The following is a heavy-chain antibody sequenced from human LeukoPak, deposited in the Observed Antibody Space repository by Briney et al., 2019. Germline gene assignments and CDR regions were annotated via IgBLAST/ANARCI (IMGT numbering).Heavy chain of an antibody. Sequence: HTGGTPRLSCAASGFTFSSYGMSWVRQAPGKGLEWVSAISGSGGSTYYADSVKGRFTISRDNSKNTLYLQMNSLRAEDTAVYYCARVGIAAAEYWGQGTLVTVSS. CDR1: GFTFSSYG. V-gene: IGHV3-23*01. D-gene: IGHD6-13*01. J-gene: IGHJ4*02. CDR2: ISGSGGST. CDR3: ARVGIAAAEY.